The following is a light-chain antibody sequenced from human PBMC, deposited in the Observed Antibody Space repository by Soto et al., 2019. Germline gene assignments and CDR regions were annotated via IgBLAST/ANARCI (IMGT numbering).Light chain of an antibody. CDR3: GTWDGSLRAYV. J-gene: IGLJ1*01. CDR1: ISNFGNNY. CDR2: DNN. Sequence: QSSLTQPPSVSAAPGQKVTISCSGSISNFGNNYVSWFQQLPGTAPKLLIYDNNKRPSGIPDRFSGSKSGTSATLGITGLQTGDEADYYCGTWDGSLRAYVFGTGTKVNVL. V-gene: IGLV1-51*01.